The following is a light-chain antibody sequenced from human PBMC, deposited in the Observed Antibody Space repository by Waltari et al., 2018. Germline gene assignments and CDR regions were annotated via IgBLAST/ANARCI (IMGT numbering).Light chain of an antibody. Sequence: DIQMTQSRSFVSASVGDRVTITCRASQAIDNWLALYQQKPGKAPKFLIYSASSLQSGVPSRFVGSGSGTDFILTISRLQPEDSATYYCQQTNSFPRTFGQGTKVAIK. CDR1: QAIDNW. CDR3: QQTNSFPRT. J-gene: IGKJ1*01. V-gene: IGKV1-12*01. CDR2: SAS.